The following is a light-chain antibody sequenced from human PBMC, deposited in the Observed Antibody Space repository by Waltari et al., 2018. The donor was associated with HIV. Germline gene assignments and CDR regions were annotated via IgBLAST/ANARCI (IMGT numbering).Light chain of an antibody. J-gene: IGLJ3*02. CDR1: SSTIGARYP. V-gene: IGLV1-40*01. CDR3: QSYDSSLNAWV. Sequence: QSVLPQPPSVSGAPGQRVTLSCPGSSSTIGARYPAHWYQQFPRPPPKLVIFANTNRPAGIPDRFSGSKSGTSASLVITGVQAEDEADYYCQSYDSSLNAWVFGGGTKLTVL. CDR2: ANT.